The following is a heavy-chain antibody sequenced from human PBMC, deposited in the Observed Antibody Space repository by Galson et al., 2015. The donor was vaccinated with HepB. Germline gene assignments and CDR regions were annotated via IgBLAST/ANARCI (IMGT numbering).Heavy chain of an antibody. D-gene: IGHD3-10*01. Sequence: SVKVSCKAFGYIFSGYYMHWVRQAPGQGLEWMGRITPKTGGTNYAQKFQGRVTMTRDTSISTAYMELSSLRSDDRAVYYCAREITMVRGVTSYGMDVWGQGTTVTVSS. CDR2: ITPKTGGT. V-gene: IGHV1-2*06. J-gene: IGHJ6*02. CDR1: GYIFSGYY. CDR3: AREITMVRGVTSYGMDV.